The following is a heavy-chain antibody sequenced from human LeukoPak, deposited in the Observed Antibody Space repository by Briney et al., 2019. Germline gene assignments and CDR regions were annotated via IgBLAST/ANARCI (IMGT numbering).Heavy chain of an antibody. CDR3: ARDWAK. CDR1: GGSISSSSYY. V-gene: IGHV4-61*01. CDR2: IYYSGST. J-gene: IGHJ4*02. D-gene: IGHD3-16*01. Sequence: SETLSLTCTVSGGSISSSSYYWSWIRQPPGKGLEWIGYIYYSGSTNYNPSLKSRVTISVDTSKNQFSLKLSSVTAADTAVYYCARDWAKWGRGTLVTVSS.